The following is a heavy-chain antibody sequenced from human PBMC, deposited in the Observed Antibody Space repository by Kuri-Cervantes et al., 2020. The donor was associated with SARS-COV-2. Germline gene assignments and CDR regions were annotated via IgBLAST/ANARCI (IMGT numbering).Heavy chain of an antibody. CDR3: AKTLLRIAVAGTLYYFDY. CDR1: GFTFSSYW. D-gene: IGHD6-19*01. V-gene: IGHV3-7*03. J-gene: IGHJ4*02. Sequence: GGSLRLSCAASGFTFSSYWMSWVRQAPGKGLEWVANIKQDGSEKYYVDSVKGRFTISRDNAKNSLYLQMNSLRAEDTAVYYCAKTLLRIAVAGTLYYFDYWGQGTLVTVSS. CDR2: IKQDGSEK.